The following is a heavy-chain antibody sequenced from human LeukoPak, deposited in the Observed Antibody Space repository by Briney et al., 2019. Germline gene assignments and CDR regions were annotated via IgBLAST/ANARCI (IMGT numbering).Heavy chain of an antibody. D-gene: IGHD3-22*01. V-gene: IGHV3-23*01. J-gene: IGHJ6*03. CDR3: ACDLYYDSSGYKRGYYYYMDV. CDR2: ISGSGGST. Sequence: GGSLRLSCAASGFTFSSYVMSWVRQAPGKGLEWGSAISGSGGSTYYADSVKGRFTISRDNSKNTLYLQMNSLRAEDTAVYYCACDLYYDSSGYKRGYYYYMDVWGKGTTVTVSS. CDR1: GFTFSSYV.